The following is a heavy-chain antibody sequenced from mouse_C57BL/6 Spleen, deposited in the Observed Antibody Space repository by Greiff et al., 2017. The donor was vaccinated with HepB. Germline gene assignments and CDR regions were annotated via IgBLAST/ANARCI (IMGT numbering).Heavy chain of an antibody. V-gene: IGHV1-50*01. CDR3: ARTGEYYGSSLYYAMDY. Sequence: VQLQQPGAELVKPGASVKLSCKASGYTFTSYWMQWVKQRPGQGLEWIGEIDPSDSYTNYNQKFKGKATLTVDTSSITAYMQLSSLTSEDSAVYYCARTGEYYGSSLYYAMDYWGQGTSVTVSS. J-gene: IGHJ4*01. CDR2: IDPSDSYT. CDR1: GYTFTSYW. D-gene: IGHD1-1*01.